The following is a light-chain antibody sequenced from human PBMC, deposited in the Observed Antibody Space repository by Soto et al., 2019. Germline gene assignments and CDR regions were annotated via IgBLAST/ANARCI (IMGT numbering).Light chain of an antibody. J-gene: IGKJ3*01. CDR2: WAS. Sequence: IVMTQSPESLGVSLGERATINCKSNQTILYGSNNKNYLSWYQQKPGQPPKLLIYWASTRKYGVPERFSGSGSGTDFTLSITNLQAEDVAVYYCHQYDSPPFAFGPGTKVHL. CDR1: QTILYGSNNKNY. CDR3: HQYDSPPFA. V-gene: IGKV4-1*01.